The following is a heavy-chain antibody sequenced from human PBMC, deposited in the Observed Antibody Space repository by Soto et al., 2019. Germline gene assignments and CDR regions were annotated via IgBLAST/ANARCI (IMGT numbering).Heavy chain of an antibody. D-gene: IGHD3-22*01. Sequence: GGSLRLSCAASGFTFSSYGMHWVRQAPGKGLEWVAVIWYDGSNKYYADSVKGRFTISRDNSKNTLYLQMNSLRAEDTAVYYCARDRGMNYYDSSGYYFDYWGQGTLVTVSS. CDR2: IWYDGSNK. CDR1: GFTFSSYG. CDR3: ARDRGMNYYDSSGYYFDY. J-gene: IGHJ4*02. V-gene: IGHV3-33*01.